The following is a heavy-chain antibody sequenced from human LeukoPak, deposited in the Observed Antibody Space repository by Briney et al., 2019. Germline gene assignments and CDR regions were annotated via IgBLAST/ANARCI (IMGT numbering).Heavy chain of an antibody. Sequence: GCSLRLSCAASGFTFSTYSMTWVRLALRKGLERDSFFATRGTYIYYGDSMKGLFSISRDNAKNSLSLQMNGLRAEDTAVYYCARGRSITLLRGVAMSDGFDIWGQGTMVTVSS. V-gene: IGHV3-21*01. CDR1: GFTFSTYS. J-gene: IGHJ3*02. D-gene: IGHD3-10*01. CDR3: ARGRSITLLRGVAMSDGFDI. CDR2: FATRGTYI.